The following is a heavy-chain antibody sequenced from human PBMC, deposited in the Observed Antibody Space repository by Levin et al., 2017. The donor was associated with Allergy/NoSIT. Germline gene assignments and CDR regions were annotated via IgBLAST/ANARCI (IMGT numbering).Heavy chain of an antibody. J-gene: IGHJ4*02. CDR2: FDPEDGET. Sequence: AASVKVSCKVSGYTLTELSMHWVRQAPGKGLEWMGGFDPEDGETIYAQKFQGRVTMTEDTSTDTAYMELSSLRSEDTAVYYCATGKFLEWLFFDYWGQGTLVTVSS. CDR1: GYTLTELS. D-gene: IGHD3-3*01. CDR3: ATGKFLEWLFFDY. V-gene: IGHV1-24*01.